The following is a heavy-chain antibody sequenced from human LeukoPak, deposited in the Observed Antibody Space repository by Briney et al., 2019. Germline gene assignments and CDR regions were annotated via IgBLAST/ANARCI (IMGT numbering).Heavy chain of an antibody. Sequence: SETLSLTCTVSGGSISSYYWSWIRQPPGKGLEWIGYIYYSGSTNYNPSLKSRVTISVDTSKNQFSLKLSSVTAADTAVYYCARRAEYCSSTSCYINFDYWGQGTLVTVSS. V-gene: IGHV4-59*01. CDR1: GGSISSYY. CDR3: ARRAEYCSSTSCYINFDY. CDR2: IYYSGST. J-gene: IGHJ4*02. D-gene: IGHD2-2*02.